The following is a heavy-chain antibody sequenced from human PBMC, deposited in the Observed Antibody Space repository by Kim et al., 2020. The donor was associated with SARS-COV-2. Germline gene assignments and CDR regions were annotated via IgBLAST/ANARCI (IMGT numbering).Heavy chain of an antibody. CDR3: AKGFRFTTIKFQH. Sequence: TDSRKRRFPSSRDNAKYTMYLQMNSLRAEDTAVYYCAKGFRFTTIKFQHWRQGTLVTVSS. J-gene: IGHJ1*01. V-gene: IGHV3-23*01. D-gene: IGHD3-3*01.